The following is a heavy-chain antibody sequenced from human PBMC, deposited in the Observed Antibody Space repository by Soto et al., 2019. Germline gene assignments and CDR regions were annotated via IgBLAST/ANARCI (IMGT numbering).Heavy chain of an antibody. D-gene: IGHD1-1*01. CDR3: ARYRTNVTVAFDV. Sequence: GASVKVSCKASGLAFPIDDIIWVRQTIGQGLEFMGWMNPSGRNTGYAQKFQGRATFTWNTPTSTAYMDLSGLRSEDTAVYYCARYRTNVTVAFDVWGQGTMVTVAS. V-gene: IGHV1-8*01. CDR2: MNPSGRNT. J-gene: IGHJ3*01. CDR1: GLAFPIDD.